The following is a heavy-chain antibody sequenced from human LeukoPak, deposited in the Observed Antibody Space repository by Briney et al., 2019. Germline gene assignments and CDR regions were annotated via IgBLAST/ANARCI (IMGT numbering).Heavy chain of an antibody. V-gene: IGHV3-7*01. Sequence: PAGGSLRLSCAASGFTFSSYWMSWVRQAPGKGLEWVANIKQDGSEKYYVDSVKGRFTISRDNAKNSLYLQMNSLRAEDTAVYYCAKDEYCSSGSCYLIDYWGQGTLVTVSS. J-gene: IGHJ4*02. CDR3: AKDEYCSSGSCYLIDY. CDR2: IKQDGSEK. CDR1: GFTFSSYW. D-gene: IGHD2-15*01.